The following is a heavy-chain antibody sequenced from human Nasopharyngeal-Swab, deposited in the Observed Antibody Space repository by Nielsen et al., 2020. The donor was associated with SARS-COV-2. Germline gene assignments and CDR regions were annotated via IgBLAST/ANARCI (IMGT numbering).Heavy chain of an antibody. D-gene: IGHD2-2*01. Sequence: GVLKISCAASGFTFSNYVMNWVRQAPGKGLEWVSGISGSGDGIYYADSVRGRFTISRDNSKNTLYLQMNSLRAEDTAVYYCAKRGVPAWDWFDPWGLGTLVAVSS. CDR2: ISGSGDGI. CDR1: GFTFSNYV. J-gene: IGHJ5*02. CDR3: AKRGVPAWDWFDP. V-gene: IGHV3-23*01.